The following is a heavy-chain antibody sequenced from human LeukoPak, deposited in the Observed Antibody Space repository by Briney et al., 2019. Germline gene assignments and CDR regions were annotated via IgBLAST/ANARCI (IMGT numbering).Heavy chain of an antibody. CDR3: ARARLYYYGSGSYGDLDY. D-gene: IGHD3-10*01. CDR2: IRYDGSNE. Sequence: GGSLRLSCAASGFTFSSYGMHWVRQAPGKGLEWVSFIRYDGSNEYYADSVRGRFTISRDNSKNTLYLQMNSLRAEDTAVYYCARARLYYYGSGSYGDLDYWGQGTLVTVSS. J-gene: IGHJ4*02. CDR1: GFTFSSYG. V-gene: IGHV3-30*02.